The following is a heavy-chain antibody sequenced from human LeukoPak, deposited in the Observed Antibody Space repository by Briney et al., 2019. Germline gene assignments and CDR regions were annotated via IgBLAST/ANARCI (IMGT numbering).Heavy chain of an antibody. J-gene: IGHJ4*02. CDR3: AAGPVSDYFEF. CDR2: LNPNSGGT. Sequence: ASVKVSCKASEYSFTDYYIHWVRQAPGQGREWMGWLNPNSGGTNSAQKFQVRITLTRDTSISTAYMELSRLGSDDTVVYYCAAGPVSDYFEFWGQGTLVTVSS. CDR1: EYSFTDYY. V-gene: IGHV1-2*02.